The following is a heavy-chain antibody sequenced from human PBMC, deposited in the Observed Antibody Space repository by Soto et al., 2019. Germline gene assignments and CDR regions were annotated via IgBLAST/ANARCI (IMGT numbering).Heavy chain of an antibody. Sequence: PSETLSLTCAVSGGSISSSNWWSWVRQPPGKGLEWIGEIYHSGSTNYNPSLKSRVTMSVDKSKNQFSLKLSSVTAADTAVYYCASVRGGYYYAMDVWGQGTTVTVSS. V-gene: IGHV4-4*02. CDR3: ASVRGGYYYAMDV. CDR2: IYHSGST. CDR1: GGSISSSNW. D-gene: IGHD3-10*02. J-gene: IGHJ6*02.